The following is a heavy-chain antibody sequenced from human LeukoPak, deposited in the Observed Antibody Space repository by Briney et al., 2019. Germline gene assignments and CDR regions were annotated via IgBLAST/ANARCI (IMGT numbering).Heavy chain of an antibody. D-gene: IGHD2-15*01. CDR1: GVRFSDYW. Sequence: GGSLRLSCEASGVRFSDYWMTWVRQAPGKGLEWVANIKEDGREKYYVDSVKGRSTLSKNNAKNSVYLQMNSLGAEDTAVYYCARGWGEKGYCRGGTCNNPQFDYWGQGILVTVSS. V-gene: IGHV3-7*01. J-gene: IGHJ4*02. CDR3: ARGWGEKGYCRGGTCNNPQFDY. CDR2: IKEDGREK.